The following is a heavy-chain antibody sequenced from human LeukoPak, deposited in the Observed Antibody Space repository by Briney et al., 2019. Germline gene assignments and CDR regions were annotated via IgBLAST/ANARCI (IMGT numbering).Heavy chain of an antibody. Sequence: ASVKVSCKASGYTFTGYYMHWVRQAPGQGLEWMGWINPNSGGTNYAQKFQGRVTMTRDTSISTAYMELSRLRSDDTAVYYCARARGIWSGSIGYAFDIWGQGTIVTVSS. CDR2: INPNSGGT. CDR1: GYTFTGYY. D-gene: IGHD3-3*01. CDR3: ARARGIWSGSIGYAFDI. V-gene: IGHV1-2*02. J-gene: IGHJ3*02.